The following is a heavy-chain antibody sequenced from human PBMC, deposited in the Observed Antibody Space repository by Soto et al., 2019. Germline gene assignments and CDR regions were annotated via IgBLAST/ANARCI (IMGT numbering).Heavy chain of an antibody. V-gene: IGHV1-18*01. Sequence: QVQLVQSGAEVKKPGASVKVSCKASGYTFTSYGISWVRQAPGQGLEWMGWISAYNGNTNYAQKLQGRVTMTTDTSTSTAYMELRSLRSDDTAVYYCARGPTYYYDSSGYLFANPFDAFDIWGQGTMVTVSS. D-gene: IGHD3-22*01. CDR1: GYTFTSYG. CDR3: ARGPTYYYDSSGYLFANPFDAFDI. J-gene: IGHJ3*02. CDR2: ISAYNGNT.